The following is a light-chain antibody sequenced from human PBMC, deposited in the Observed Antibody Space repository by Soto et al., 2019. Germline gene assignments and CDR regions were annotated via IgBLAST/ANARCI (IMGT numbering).Light chain of an antibody. J-gene: IGKJ2*01. CDR1: QSISSY. Sequence: DIQMTQSPSSLSASVGDRVTITCRASQSISSYLNWYQQKPGKAPKLLIYAASSLQSGVPSRFSGSGSGTDFTLTISSLQPEDFATYYCQQSYSTPFMYTFGQRTKLEIK. CDR2: AAS. CDR3: QQSYSTPFMYT. V-gene: IGKV1-39*01.